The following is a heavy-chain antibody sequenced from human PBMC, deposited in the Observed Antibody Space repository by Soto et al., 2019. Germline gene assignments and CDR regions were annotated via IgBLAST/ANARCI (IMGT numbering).Heavy chain of an antibody. CDR2: IYYSGST. J-gene: IGHJ5*02. Sequence: QVQLQGSGPGLVKPSETLSLTCTVSGGSVRSGSYYWSWIRQPPGKGLEWIGYIYYSGSTNYNPSLKSRVIISVDTSKNQFSLKLSSVTAADTAVYYCARVVVGARSGWFDPWGQGTLVTVSS. V-gene: IGHV4-61*01. CDR3: ARVVVGARSGWFDP. CDR1: GGSVRSGSYY. D-gene: IGHD1-26*01.